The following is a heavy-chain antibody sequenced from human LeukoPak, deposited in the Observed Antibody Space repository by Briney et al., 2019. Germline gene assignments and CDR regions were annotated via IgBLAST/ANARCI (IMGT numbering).Heavy chain of an antibody. J-gene: IGHJ6*02. CDR3: ARGHTYYYYYGMDV. CDR2: IKQDETEK. CDR1: GFTFSNFW. V-gene: IGHV3-7*01. Sequence: PGESLRLSCTASGFTFSNFWMGWVRQAPGKGLEWVANIKQDETEKFYLGSVKGRFTVSRDNSKNTLYLQMNSLRAEDTAVYYCARGHTYYYYYGMDVWGQGTTVTVSS. D-gene: IGHD2-2*02.